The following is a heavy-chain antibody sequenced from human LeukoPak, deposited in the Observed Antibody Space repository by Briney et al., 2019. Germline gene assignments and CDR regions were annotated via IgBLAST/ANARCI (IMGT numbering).Heavy chain of an antibody. CDR2: INTDGSST. D-gene: IGHD3/OR15-3a*01. V-gene: IGHV3-74*01. Sequence: GGSLRLSCAVSGFTFSSYWMHWVRQAPGKGLVWVSRINTDGSSTSYADSVKGRFTISRDNAKNTLYLQVNSLRAEDTAVYYCARADSDYYYYYMDVWGKGTTVTVSS. CDR3: ARADSDYYYYYMDV. J-gene: IGHJ6*03. CDR1: GFTFSSYW.